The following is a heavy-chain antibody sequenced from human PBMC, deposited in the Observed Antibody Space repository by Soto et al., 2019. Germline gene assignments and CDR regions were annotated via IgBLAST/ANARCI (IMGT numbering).Heavy chain of an antibody. CDR3: AREGTGQVSNDY. CDR1: GFTFSSYS. CDR2: ISSSSSYI. J-gene: IGHJ4*02. D-gene: IGHD2-8*02. Sequence: GGSLRLSCAASGFTFSSYSMNWVRQAPGKGLEWVSSISSSSSYIYYADSVKGRFTISRDNAKNSLYLQMNSRRAEDTAVYYCAREGTGQVSNDYWGQGTLVTVSS. V-gene: IGHV3-21*01.